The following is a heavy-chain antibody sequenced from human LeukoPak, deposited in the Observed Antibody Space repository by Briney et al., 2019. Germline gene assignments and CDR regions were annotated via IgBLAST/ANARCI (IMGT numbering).Heavy chain of an antibody. CDR1: GYSISSGYY. J-gene: IGHJ4*02. CDR3: ARTAEYYYDSSGYFDY. Sequence: SETLSLTCAVSGYSISSGYYWGWIRPPPGKGLEWIGSIYHSGSTYYNPSLKSRVTISVDTSQNQFSLKLSSVTAADTAVYYCARTAEYYYDSSGYFDYWGQGTLVTVSS. V-gene: IGHV4-38-2*01. CDR2: IYHSGST. D-gene: IGHD3-22*01.